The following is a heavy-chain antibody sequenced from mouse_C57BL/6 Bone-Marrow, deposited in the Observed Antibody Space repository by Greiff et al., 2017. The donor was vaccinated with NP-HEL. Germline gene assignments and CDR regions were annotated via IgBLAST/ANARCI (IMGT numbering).Heavy chain of an antibody. Sequence: VQLKESGPGLVKPSQSLSLTCSVTGYSITSGYYWNWIRQFPGNKLEWMGYISYDGSNNYNPSLKNRISITRDTSKNQFFLKLNSVTTEDTATYYCESGGWLIWFAYWGQGTLVTVSA. D-gene: IGHD1-1*02. J-gene: IGHJ3*01. CDR3: ESGGWLIWFAY. CDR1: GYSITSGYY. V-gene: IGHV3-6*01. CDR2: ISYDGSN.